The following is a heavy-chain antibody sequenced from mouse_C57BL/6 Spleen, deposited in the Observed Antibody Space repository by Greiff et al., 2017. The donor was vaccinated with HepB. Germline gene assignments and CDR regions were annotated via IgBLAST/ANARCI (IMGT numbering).Heavy chain of an antibody. CDR3: AREGDSSGYLFAY. Sequence: VQLQQSGAELVKPGASVKLSCKASGYTFTSYWMQWVKQRPGQGLEWIGEIDPSDSYTNYNQKFKGKATLTVDTSSSTAYMQLSSLTSEDSAVYYCAREGDSSGYLFAYWGQGTLVTVSA. D-gene: IGHD3-2*02. V-gene: IGHV1-50*01. CDR1: GYTFTSYW. CDR2: IDPSDSYT. J-gene: IGHJ3*01.